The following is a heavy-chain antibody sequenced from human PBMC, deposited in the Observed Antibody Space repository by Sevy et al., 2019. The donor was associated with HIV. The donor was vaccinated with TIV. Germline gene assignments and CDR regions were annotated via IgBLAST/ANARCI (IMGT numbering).Heavy chain of an antibody. Sequence: GGSLRLSCAPSGFTFNAFSMHWVRQAPGKGLEWVATISLDGGNQHYADSVRGRFTISRDNSQNALFLQMNSLRPDDTALYYCALERLSSNVAEYFQNWGQGALVTVSS. V-gene: IGHV3-30-3*01. CDR1: GFTFNAFS. CDR2: ISLDGGNQ. CDR3: ALERLSSNVAEYFQN. D-gene: IGHD1-1*01. J-gene: IGHJ1*01.